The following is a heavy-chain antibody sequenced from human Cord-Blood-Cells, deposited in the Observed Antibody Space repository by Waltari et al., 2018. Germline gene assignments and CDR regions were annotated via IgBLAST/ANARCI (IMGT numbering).Heavy chain of an antibody. Sequence: QVQLVQSGAEVKKPGASVKVSCKASGYTFTGSYMHWVRQAPGQGLEWMGWINPNSGGTNYAQKFQGWVTMTRDTSISTAYMELSRLRSDDTAVYYCARDGYYGSGSYDAFDIWGQGTMVTVSS. CDR2: INPNSGGT. J-gene: IGHJ3*02. CDR1: GYTFTGSY. D-gene: IGHD3-10*01. CDR3: ARDGYYGSGSYDAFDI. V-gene: IGHV1-2*04.